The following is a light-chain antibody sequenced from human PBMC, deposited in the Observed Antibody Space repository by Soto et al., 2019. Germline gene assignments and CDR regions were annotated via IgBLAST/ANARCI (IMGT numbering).Light chain of an antibody. V-gene: IGLV2-14*01. CDR1: TSDGGGYNY. Sequence: QSALTQPASVSGSPGQSITISCTGTTSDGGGYNYVSWYQQHPGKAPKIMIDDVSNRHSGVSNRFSGSKSGNTASLTISGLQAEDEDDYYCSSYTSSNVVVFGGGTKLTVL. CDR2: DVS. CDR3: SSYTSSNVVV. J-gene: IGLJ2*01.